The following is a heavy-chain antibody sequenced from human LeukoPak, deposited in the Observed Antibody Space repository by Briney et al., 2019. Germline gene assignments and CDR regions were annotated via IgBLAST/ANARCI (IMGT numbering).Heavy chain of an antibody. CDR3: ARAKEYYYDSSGYYYFDY. V-gene: IGHV3-64*01. J-gene: IGHJ4*02. D-gene: IGHD3-22*01. CDR1: GFTFSSYT. CDR2: ISSNGGST. Sequence: PGGSLRLSCAASGFTFSSYTMHWVRQAPGKGLEYVSAISSNGGSTYYANSVKGRFTISRDNSKNTLYLQMGSLRAEDMAVYYCARAKEYYYDSSGYYYFDYWGQGTLATVSS.